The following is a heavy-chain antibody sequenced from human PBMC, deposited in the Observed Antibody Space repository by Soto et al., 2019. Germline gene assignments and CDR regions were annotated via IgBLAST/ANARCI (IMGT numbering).Heavy chain of an antibody. V-gene: IGHV1-18*01. Sequence: QVQLVQSGATQEKPGASVKVSCEAFGYSFDSYAYSWVRQAPGQGLEWMGRIGSGDTNYAQKLQGRVTMITDTSTNTAYMELRSLRSDDTALYYCARENDPYGFDLWGQGTMVTVSS. CDR2: IGSGDT. CDR1: GYSFDSYA. CDR3: ARENDPYGFDL. J-gene: IGHJ3*01.